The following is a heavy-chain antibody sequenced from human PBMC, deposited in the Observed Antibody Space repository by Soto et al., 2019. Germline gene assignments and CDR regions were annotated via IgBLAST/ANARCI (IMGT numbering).Heavy chain of an antibody. J-gene: IGHJ6*02. V-gene: IGHV1-2*04. CDR3: ARVRHTVPPSGPRGVGGMDV. CDR1: GYTFTGYC. Sequence: GASVKVSCKASGYTFTGYCMHWVRQAPGQGLEWMGWINPNSGGTNYAQKFQGWVTMTRDTSISTAYMELSRLRSDDTAVYYCARVRHTVPPSGPRGVGGMDVWGQGTTVTVSS. D-gene: IGHD4-4*01. CDR2: INPNSGGT.